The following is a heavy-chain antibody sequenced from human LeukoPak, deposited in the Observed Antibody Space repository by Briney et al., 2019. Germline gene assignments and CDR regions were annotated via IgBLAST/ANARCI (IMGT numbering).Heavy chain of an antibody. J-gene: IGHJ6*02. CDR3: ARDPDYYDSSGYHYGMDV. Sequence: GGSLRLSCAASGFTFSSYSMNWVRQAPGKGLEWVSSISSSSSYIYYADSVKGRFTISRDNAKNSLYLQMNSLRAEDTAVYYCARDPDYYDSSGYHYGMDVWGQGTTVTVSS. V-gene: IGHV3-21*01. D-gene: IGHD3-22*01. CDR1: GFTFSSYS. CDR2: ISSSSSYI.